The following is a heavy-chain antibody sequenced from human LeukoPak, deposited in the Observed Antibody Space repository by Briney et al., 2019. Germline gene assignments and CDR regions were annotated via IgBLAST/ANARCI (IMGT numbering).Heavy chain of an antibody. J-gene: IGHJ4*02. CDR3: ARQMVRGVVGDY. Sequence: PSETLSLTCTVSGGSISSSSYHWGWIRQPPGKGLEWIGSIYYSGSTYYNPSLKSRVTISVDTSKNQFSLKLSSVTAADTAVYYCARQMVRGVVGDYWGQGTLVTVSS. D-gene: IGHD3-10*01. V-gene: IGHV4-39*01. CDR2: IYYSGST. CDR1: GGSISSSSYH.